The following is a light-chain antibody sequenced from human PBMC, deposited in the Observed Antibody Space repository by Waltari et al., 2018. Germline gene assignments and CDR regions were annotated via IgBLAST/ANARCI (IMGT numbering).Light chain of an antibody. J-gene: IGLJ1*01. Sequence: QSALTQPASVSGSPGQSITISCTGVSGELGDFEYVSWYQQHPGKAPQFIISDVSNRPSGVSDRFSASKSGNTASLTISGLQAEDEADYYCCSYTSSTTYVFGPGTKVTVL. CDR2: DVS. V-gene: IGLV2-14*03. CDR3: CSYTSSTTYV. CDR1: SGELGDFEY.